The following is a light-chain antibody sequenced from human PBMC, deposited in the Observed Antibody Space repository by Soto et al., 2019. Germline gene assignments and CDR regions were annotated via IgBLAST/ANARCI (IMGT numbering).Light chain of an antibody. CDR2: DAS. Sequence: EIVLTQSPATLSLSPGERATLSCRASQSVSSYLAWYQQKPGQAPRLLIYDASNTATGIPARFSGSGSGTDFPLTISSLEPEDFAVYYCQQRSNWPPFTCGPGTKVDIK. J-gene: IGKJ3*01. CDR3: QQRSNWPPFT. V-gene: IGKV3-11*01. CDR1: QSVSSY.